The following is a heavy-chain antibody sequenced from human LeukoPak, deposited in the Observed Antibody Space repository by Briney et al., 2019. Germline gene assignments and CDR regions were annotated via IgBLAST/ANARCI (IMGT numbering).Heavy chain of an antibody. D-gene: IGHD1-1*01. J-gene: IGHJ4*02. CDR2: TSGSEDKS. Sequence: GSLRLSCAASGFTFRDYAMSWVRQAPGKGLEWVSATSGSEDKSYYADSVKGRFTISRDNSKKTLDLQMNGLRAEDTAVYYCARGRTGGFDYWGQGTLVTVSS. CDR1: GFTFRDYA. V-gene: IGHV3-23*01. CDR3: ARGRTGGFDY.